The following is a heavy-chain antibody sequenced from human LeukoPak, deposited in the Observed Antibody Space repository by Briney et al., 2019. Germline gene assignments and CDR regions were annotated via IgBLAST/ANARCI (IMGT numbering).Heavy chain of an antibody. Sequence: PGGSLRLSCAASALPPSNYAMSWVRQAPGKGLEWVSSISDGGWTAYTDSVKGRFFISRETATNTLYLQMHSLRVEDTAVYYCAKECDYGNTSHMPCYWGQGTLVSVSS. V-gene: IGHV3-23*01. CDR1: ALPPSNYA. J-gene: IGHJ4*02. D-gene: IGHD4-17*01. CDR3: AKECDYGNTSHMPCY. CDR2: ISDGGWT.